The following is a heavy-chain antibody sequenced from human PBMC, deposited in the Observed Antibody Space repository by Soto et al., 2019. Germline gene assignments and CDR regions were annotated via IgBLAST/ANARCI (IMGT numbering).Heavy chain of an antibody. CDR3: ARDGCGGDCSQFDY. Sequence: QVQLVESGGGVVQPGRSLRLSCAASGFTFSSYAMHWVRQAPGKGLEWVAVISYDGSNKYYADSVKGRFTISRDNSKNTLYLQMNSLRAEDTAVYYCARDGCGGDCSQFDYWGQGTLVTVSS. V-gene: IGHV3-30-3*01. CDR2: ISYDGSNK. J-gene: IGHJ4*02. D-gene: IGHD2-21*02. CDR1: GFTFSSYA.